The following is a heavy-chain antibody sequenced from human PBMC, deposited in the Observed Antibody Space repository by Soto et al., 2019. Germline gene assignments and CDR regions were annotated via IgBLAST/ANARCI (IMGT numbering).Heavy chain of an antibody. D-gene: IGHD3-22*01. CDR3: ARVTYYDSSGYYPDSLDY. CDR2: ISAYNGNT. CDR1: GYSFTNNG. V-gene: IGHV1-18*01. Sequence: ASVKVSCKASGYSFTNNGISWVRQAPGQGLEWMGWISAYNGNTNYVKKFQGRVTMTTDTSTSTASMELRSLRADDTAVYYCARVTYYDSSGYYPDSLDYWGQGTLVTVSS. J-gene: IGHJ4*02.